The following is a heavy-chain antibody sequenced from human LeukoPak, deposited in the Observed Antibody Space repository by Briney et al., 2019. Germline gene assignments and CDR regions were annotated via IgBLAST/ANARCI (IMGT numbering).Heavy chain of an antibody. CDR3: AKDFSGGAHFDY. Sequence: GGSLRPSWAASGLTFTSNALSWVRQAPGKGLDWVSAISGSGGSTYYADSVKGRFTISRDNSKNTLYLQMNSLRAEDTAVYYCAKDFSGGAHFDYWGQGTLVTVSS. CDR1: GLTFTSNA. CDR2: ISGSGGST. V-gene: IGHV3-23*01. D-gene: IGHD2-15*01. J-gene: IGHJ4*02.